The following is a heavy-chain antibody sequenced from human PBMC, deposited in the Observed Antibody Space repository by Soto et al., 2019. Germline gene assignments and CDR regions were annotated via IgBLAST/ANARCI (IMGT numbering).Heavy chain of an antibody. V-gene: IGHV1-18*01. Sequence: ASVKVSCKASGYTFTSYGISWVRQAPGQGPEWMGWISGYNDNTNYAQKLQGRVTMTTDTYTSTAYMELRSLRSDDTAVYYCARGMMDSSGYYDYYFDYWGQGTLVTVSS. D-gene: IGHD3-22*01. CDR3: ARGMMDSSGYYDYYFDY. J-gene: IGHJ4*02. CDR1: GYTFTSYG. CDR2: ISGYNDNT.